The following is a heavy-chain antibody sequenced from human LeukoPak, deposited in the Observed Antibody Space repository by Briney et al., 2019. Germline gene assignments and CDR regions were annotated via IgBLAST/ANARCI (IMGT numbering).Heavy chain of an antibody. CDR1: SGFITAYY. V-gene: IGHV4-59*01. CDR3: ARLTGYDWESSFDY. CDR2: VYYSGST. J-gene: IGHJ4*02. Sequence: PSETLSLTCSVSSGFITAYYWSWIRQPPGKGLEWIGYVYYSGSTEYNPSLRSRVTMSVDTSKNQFSLKLSSVTAADTAVYFCARLTGYDWESSFDYWGQGTLVTVSS. D-gene: IGHD5-12*01.